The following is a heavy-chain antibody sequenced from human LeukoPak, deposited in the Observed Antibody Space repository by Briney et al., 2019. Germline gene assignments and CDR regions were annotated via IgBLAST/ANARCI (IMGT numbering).Heavy chain of an antibody. D-gene: IGHD3-9*01. V-gene: IGHV5-51*01. Sequence: KPGESLKISCKGSGYSFTSYWIGWVRQMPGKGLEWMGIIYPGDSDTRYSPSFQGQVTISADKSISTAYLQWSSLKASDTAMYYCARHRYFGWFGPRDAFDIWGQGTMVTVSS. CDR3: ARHRYFGWFGPRDAFDI. CDR2: IYPGDSDT. J-gene: IGHJ3*02. CDR1: GYSFTSYW.